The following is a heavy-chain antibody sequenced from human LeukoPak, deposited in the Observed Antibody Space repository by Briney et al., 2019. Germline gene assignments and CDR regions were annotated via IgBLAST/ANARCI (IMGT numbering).Heavy chain of an antibody. CDR2: IYYSGST. CDR1: GGSISGYC. D-gene: IGHD6-19*01. Sequence: SETLSLTCTVSGGSISGYCWSWIRQPPGKGLEWIGYIYYSGSTNYNPSLKSRVTISADTSKNQFSLKLSSVTAADTAVYYCARGVGRLVYSSGWRYWGQGTLVTVSS. V-gene: IGHV4-59*12. J-gene: IGHJ4*02. CDR3: ARGVGRLVYSSGWRY.